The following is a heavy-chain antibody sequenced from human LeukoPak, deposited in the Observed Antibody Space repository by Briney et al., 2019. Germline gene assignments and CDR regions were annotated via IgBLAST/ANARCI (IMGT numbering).Heavy chain of an antibody. Sequence: SQTLSLTCTLSGGAISSSRYYGGWIRQPPGKGLEWIGSLYYSGNTYYNPSLKIRVTMSVDTSKNQFSLKPSSVTAADTAVYYCARNIAVAGRGDYMDVWGKGTTVTVSS. D-gene: IGHD6-19*01. CDR1: GGAISSSRYY. V-gene: IGHV4-39*01. CDR3: ARNIAVAGRGDYMDV. CDR2: LYYSGNT. J-gene: IGHJ6*03.